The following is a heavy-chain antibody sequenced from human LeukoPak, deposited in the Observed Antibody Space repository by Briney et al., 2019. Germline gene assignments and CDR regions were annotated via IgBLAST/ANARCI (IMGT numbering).Heavy chain of an antibody. D-gene: IGHD3-3*01. CDR3: ARKVRDFWSPSSDWYFDL. V-gene: IGHV1-8*01. CDR1: GHTFSNYD. J-gene: IGHJ2*01. Sequence: ASVKVSCKASGHTFSNYDINWVRQATGQGLEWMGWMNPNSGNTGYAQKFQGRVTITRNTSISTAYMELSSLRSEDTAVYYCARKVRDFWSPSSDWYFDLWGRGTLVTVSS. CDR2: MNPNSGNT.